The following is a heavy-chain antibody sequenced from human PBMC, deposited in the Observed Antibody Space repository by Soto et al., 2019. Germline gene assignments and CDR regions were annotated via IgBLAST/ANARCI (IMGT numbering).Heavy chain of an antibody. CDR1: GYTFTSYY. CDR2: INPSGGST. D-gene: IGHD6-19*01. J-gene: IGHJ5*02. Sequence: GASVKVSCKASGYTFTSYYMHWVRQAPGQGLEWMGIINPSGGSTSYAQKFQGRVTMTRDTSTSTVYMELSSLRSEDTAVYYCARDPGIAVAGSSGSNWFDPWGQGTLVTVSS. V-gene: IGHV1-46*01. CDR3: ARDPGIAVAGSSGSNWFDP.